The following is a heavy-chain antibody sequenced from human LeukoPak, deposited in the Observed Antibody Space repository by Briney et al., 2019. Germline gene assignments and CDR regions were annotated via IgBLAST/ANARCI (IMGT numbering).Heavy chain of an antibody. CDR1: GFDFTGNH. J-gene: IGHJ3*01. CDR2: ISASSRTI. Sequence: GGSLRLSCAASGFDFTGNHMNWVRQVPGKGLEWLSYISASSRTIHYADSVKGRFTVSRDNAENSLYLQMDSLRVEDTAIYYCAKSRGWSEVLDVWGQGTPVTVSS. D-gene: IGHD2-15*01. CDR3: AKSRGWSEVLDV. V-gene: IGHV3-48*04.